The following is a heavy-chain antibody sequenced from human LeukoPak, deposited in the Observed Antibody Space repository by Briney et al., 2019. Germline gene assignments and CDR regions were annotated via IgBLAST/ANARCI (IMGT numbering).Heavy chain of an antibody. Sequence: SETLSLTCAVYGGSFSGYYWSWIRQPPGKGLEWIGEINHSGSTNYNPSLKSRVTISVDTSKNQFSLKLSSVTAADTAVYYCARGNGVVVVPAATQFDYWGQGTLVTVSS. J-gene: IGHJ4*02. CDR1: GGSFSGYY. D-gene: IGHD2-2*01. CDR2: INHSGST. CDR3: ARGNGVVVVPAATQFDY. V-gene: IGHV4-34*01.